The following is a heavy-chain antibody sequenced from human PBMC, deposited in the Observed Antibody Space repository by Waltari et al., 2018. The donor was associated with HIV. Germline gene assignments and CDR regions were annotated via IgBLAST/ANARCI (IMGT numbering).Heavy chain of an antibody. CDR3: AREYYYDSSGYPNFDY. D-gene: IGHD3-22*01. CDR2: ISYDGSNT. Sequence: QVQLVESGGGVVQPGRSLRLSCAASGFTFSSYAMHWVRQAPGKGLEWVAVISYDGSNTYYADAGKGRFTISRDNSKNTLYLQMNSLRAEDTAVYYCAREYYYDSSGYPNFDYWGQGTLVTVSS. CDR1: GFTFSSYA. V-gene: IGHV3-30-3*01. J-gene: IGHJ4*02.